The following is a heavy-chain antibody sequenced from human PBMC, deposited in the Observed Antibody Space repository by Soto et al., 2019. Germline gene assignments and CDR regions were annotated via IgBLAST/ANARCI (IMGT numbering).Heavy chain of an antibody. CDR3: ARTPSSSWHGIFDY. D-gene: IGHD6-13*01. CDR1: GYTFTSYG. V-gene: IGHV1-18*01. CDR2: ISIYNGNT. J-gene: IGHJ4*02. Sequence: QVQLVQSGAEVKKPGASVKVSCKASGYTFTSYGISWVRQAPGQGLEWMGWISIYNGNTNYAQNLQGRVTMTTDTSTSTAYMDLRSLRSDDTAVYYCARTPSSSWHGIFDYWGQGTLVTVSS.